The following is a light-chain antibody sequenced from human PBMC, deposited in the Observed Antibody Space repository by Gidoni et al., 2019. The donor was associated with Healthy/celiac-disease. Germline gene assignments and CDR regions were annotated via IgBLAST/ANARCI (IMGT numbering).Light chain of an antibody. CDR2: GPS. CDR1: QSVSSSY. Sequence: EIVLTQSPGTLSLSPGESATLSCRASQSVSSSYLAWYQQKPGQAPRLLIYGPSSRATGIPDRFSGSGSGTDFNLTISRLEPEEFAVYYCQQYGSSLIFXGXTKVXIK. CDR3: QQYGSSLI. J-gene: IGKJ4*01. V-gene: IGKV3-20*01.